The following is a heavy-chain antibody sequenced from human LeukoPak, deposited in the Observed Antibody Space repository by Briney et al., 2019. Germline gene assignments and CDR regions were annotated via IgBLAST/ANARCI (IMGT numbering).Heavy chain of an antibody. V-gene: IGHV4-59*01. J-gene: IGHJ4*02. D-gene: IGHD3-22*01. CDR2: IYYSGST. CDR3: ARGPQNYDSSGYYPRPIDY. CDR1: GGSISSYY. Sequence: SETLSLTCTVSGGSISSYYWSWIRQPPGKGLEWIGYIYYSGSTNYNPSLKSRVTISVDTSKNQFSLKLSSVIAADTAVYYCARGPQNYDSSGYYPRPIDYWGQGTLVTVSS.